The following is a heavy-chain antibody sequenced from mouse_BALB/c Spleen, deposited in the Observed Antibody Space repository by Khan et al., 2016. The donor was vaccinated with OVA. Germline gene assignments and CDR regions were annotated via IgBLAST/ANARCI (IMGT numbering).Heavy chain of an antibody. Sequence: EVQLQESGPGLVKPSQSLSLTCTVTGYSITSDYVWNWIRQFPGNKLEWMGYISYSDTTTYNPSLKSRISITRDTSKNQFFLHLNSVTTEDTATLNCASELERYCAMYYWDQGASCTVSS. J-gene: IGHJ4*01. CDR2: ISYSDTT. D-gene: IGHD4-1*01. V-gene: IGHV3-2*02. CDR1: GYSITSDYV. CDR3: ASELERYCAMYY.